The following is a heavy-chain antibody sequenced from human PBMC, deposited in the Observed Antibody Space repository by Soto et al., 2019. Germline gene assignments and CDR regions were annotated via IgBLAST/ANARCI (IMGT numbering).Heavy chain of an antibody. J-gene: IGHJ4*02. D-gene: IGHD3-10*01. V-gene: IGHV2-5*02. CDR2: IYWDDDK. CDR1: GFSLSTSGVG. Sequence: QITLKESGPTLVKPTQTLTLTCTFSGFSLSTSGVGVGWIRQPPGKALEWLALIYWDDDKRYSPSLKSRLTIPNDTSKDQVVLTGTNMDPVDTATYYCAHKSTHYYGSGSYADWGQGTLVTVSS. CDR3: AHKSTHYYGSGSYAD.